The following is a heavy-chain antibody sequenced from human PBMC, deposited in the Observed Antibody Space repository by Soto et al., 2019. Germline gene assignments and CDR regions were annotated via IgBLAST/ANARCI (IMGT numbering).Heavy chain of an antibody. D-gene: IGHD2-21*02. V-gene: IGHV3-66*01. CDR1: GFTVSSNY. J-gene: IGHJ4*02. CDR2: IYSGGTT. CDR3: ARDAVGYCGGDCSAFDY. Sequence: LRLSCAASGFTVSSNYMSWVRQAPGKGLQWVSVIYSGGTTYYADSVTGRFTISRGNSKNTLYLQMNSLRAEDTAVYYCARDAVGYCGGDCSAFDYWGQGTLVTVSS.